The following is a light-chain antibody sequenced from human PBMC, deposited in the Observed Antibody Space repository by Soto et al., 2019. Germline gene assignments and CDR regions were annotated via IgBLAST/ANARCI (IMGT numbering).Light chain of an antibody. V-gene: IGKV3-20*01. CDR3: QQYGSSPT. Sequence: EIVLTQSPGTLSLSPGERATLSCRASKSVSSSCLAWYQQKPGQAPRLLIYGASSRATGIPDRFSGSGSVTDFTLTISRLEPEDFSVYYCQQYGSSPTFDGGTKVEIK. J-gene: IGKJ4*01. CDR1: KSVSSSC. CDR2: GAS.